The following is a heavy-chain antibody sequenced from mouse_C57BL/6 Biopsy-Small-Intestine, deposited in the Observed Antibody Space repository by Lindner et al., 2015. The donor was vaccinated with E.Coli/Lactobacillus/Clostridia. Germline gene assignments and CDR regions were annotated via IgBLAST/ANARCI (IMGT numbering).Heavy chain of an antibody. CDR2: MNAGNGDT. CDR1: GYTFSTYA. Sequence: SVKVSCKASGYTFSTYAMHWVRQAPGQRLEWMGWMNAGNGDTRYSQKFQGRVTITRDTSASTAYMELSSLRSEDTAVYYCVREGNYYGSGSYYSWFDPWGQGTLVTVSS. CDR3: VREGNYYGSGSYYSWFDP. J-gene: IGHJ4*01. D-gene: IGHD1-1*02. V-gene: IGHV1-4*01.